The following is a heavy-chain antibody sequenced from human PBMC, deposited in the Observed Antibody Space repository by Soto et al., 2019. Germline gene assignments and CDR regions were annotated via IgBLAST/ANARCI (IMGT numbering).Heavy chain of an antibody. CDR2: IIQDGSEE. V-gene: IGHV3-7*01. CDR1: GFGISNFW. CDR3: ARDIRWDMTTSSYYYGMDV. Sequence: PGGSLRLSCAASGFGISNFWMSWVRQVPGKGLEWVANIIQDGSEEYYVDSVKGRFTISRDNAKNSLFLQMNSLRAEDTAVYYCARDIRWDMTTSSYYYGMDVWAQGTTVPVSS. J-gene: IGHJ6*02. D-gene: IGHD4-4*01.